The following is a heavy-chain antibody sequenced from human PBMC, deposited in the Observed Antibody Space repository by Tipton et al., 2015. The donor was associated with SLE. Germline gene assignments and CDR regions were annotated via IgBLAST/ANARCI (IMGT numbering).Heavy chain of an antibody. D-gene: IGHD1-26*01. J-gene: IGHJ4*02. V-gene: IGHV3-73*01. Sequence: SLRLSCAASGFTFSDFGIHRVRQASGKGLEWVGRIRSKPKNYATDYAASVAGRFTFSRDDSKNTAYLQLDSLNIDDTAVYYCAILLGAPIWGRGTLVTVSS. CDR2: IRSKPKNYAT. CDR3: AILLGAPI. CDR1: GFTFSDFG.